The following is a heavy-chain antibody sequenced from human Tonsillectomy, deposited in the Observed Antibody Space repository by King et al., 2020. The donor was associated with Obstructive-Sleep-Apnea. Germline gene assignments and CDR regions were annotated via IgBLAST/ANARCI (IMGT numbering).Heavy chain of an antibody. V-gene: IGHV5-51*01. D-gene: IGHD5-18*01. CDR1: GYMCTSYW. CDR3: AREGIQLWRIDY. CDR2: IFPGDFDT. J-gene: IGHJ4*02. Sequence: QLVQSGAEVKKPGESLKISCYGSGYMCTSYWSGWVRQMPGKGLEGVGMIFPGDFDTRYSPSFQGQVTTSSDKSISTAYLQWSSLKASDTAMYYCAREGIQLWRIDYWGQGTLVTVSS.